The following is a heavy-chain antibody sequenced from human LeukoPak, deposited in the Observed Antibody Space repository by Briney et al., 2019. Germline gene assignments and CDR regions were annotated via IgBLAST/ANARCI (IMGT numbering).Heavy chain of an antibody. V-gene: IGHV4-28*03. CDR2: IYYSGTT. D-gene: IGHD2-15*01. CDR1: IYSISSTHW. Sequence: SETLSLTCAVSIYSISSTHWWGWIRQPPGKGLEWIGNIYYSGTTYYNPSLKSRVTISVDTSKNQFSLKLSSVTAADTAVYYCAREDCSGGSCYPYYWGQGTLVTVSS. J-gene: IGHJ4*02. CDR3: AREDCSGGSCYPYY.